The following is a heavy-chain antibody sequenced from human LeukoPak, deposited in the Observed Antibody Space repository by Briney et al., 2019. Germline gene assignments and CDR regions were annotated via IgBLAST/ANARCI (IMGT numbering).Heavy chain of an antibody. J-gene: IGHJ4*02. D-gene: IGHD6-19*01. CDR3: AKVGRSGWPLDN. V-gene: IGHV3-7*01. Sequence: PGGSLRLSYAASGFTFTYYWMSWVRQAPGKGLEWVANINQDDTQKYYVDSVKGRFAISKDNAKNSLYLQMNSLRVEDTAVYYCAKVGRSGWPLDNWGQGTLVTVSS. CDR1: GFTFTYYW. CDR2: INQDDTQK.